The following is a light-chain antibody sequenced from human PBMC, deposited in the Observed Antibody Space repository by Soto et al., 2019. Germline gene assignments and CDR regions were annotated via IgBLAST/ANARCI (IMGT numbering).Light chain of an antibody. Sequence: DIQMPQPPSSLSASVGERVTITCRASKNIARYLNWYQHKPGKAPELLIYAASNLQDGVPSRFSGSGSGTEFTLTISSLQPEDFALYYCQQTYSTPASTFGQGTSVDVK. CDR1: KNIARY. V-gene: IGKV1-39*01. J-gene: IGKJ1*01. CDR2: AAS. CDR3: QQTYSTPAST.